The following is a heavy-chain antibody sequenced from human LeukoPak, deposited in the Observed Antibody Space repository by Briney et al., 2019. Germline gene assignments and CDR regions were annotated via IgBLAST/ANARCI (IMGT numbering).Heavy chain of an antibody. CDR3: ASPYPNYDSSGYPHDYGMDV. D-gene: IGHD3-22*01. Sequence: ASVKVSCKASGYTFTSYYMHWVRQAPAQGLEWMGLINLSGGSTSCAQKFQGRVTMTRYTSTSTVYMELSSLRSEDTAVYYCASPYPNYDSSGYPHDYGMDVWGQGTTVTVSS. J-gene: IGHJ6*02. CDR1: GYTFTSYY. CDR2: INLSGGST. V-gene: IGHV1-46*01.